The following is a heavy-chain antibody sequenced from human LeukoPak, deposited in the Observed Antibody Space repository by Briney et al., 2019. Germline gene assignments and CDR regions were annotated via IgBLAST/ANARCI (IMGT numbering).Heavy chain of an antibody. D-gene: IGHD1-26*01. Sequence: GGSLRLSCAASGFTFSSYGMHWVRQAPGKGLEWVAFIRYDGSNKYYADSVKGRFTISRDNSKNTLYLQMNSLRAEDTAVYYCAKNRYSGSYYANWFDPWGQGTLVTVSS. CDR2: IRYDGSNK. CDR1: GFTFSSYG. J-gene: IGHJ5*02. V-gene: IGHV3-30*02. CDR3: AKNRYSGSYYANWFDP.